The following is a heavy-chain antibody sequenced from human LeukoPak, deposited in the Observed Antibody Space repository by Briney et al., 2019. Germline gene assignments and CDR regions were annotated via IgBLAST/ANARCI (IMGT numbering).Heavy chain of an antibody. CDR3: ARQNFHFFDF. Sequence: SETLSLTFTVSIYSISDGYYWGWVRQLPGKGLEWIAAIFYSGHTYYNPSLKTRVTISLDTSKNQFSLKLTSMTAADTAVYFCARQNFHFFDFWGQGTLVAVSS. D-gene: IGHD2/OR15-2a*01. CDR1: IYSISDGYY. J-gene: IGHJ4*02. V-gene: IGHV4-38-2*02. CDR2: IFYSGHT.